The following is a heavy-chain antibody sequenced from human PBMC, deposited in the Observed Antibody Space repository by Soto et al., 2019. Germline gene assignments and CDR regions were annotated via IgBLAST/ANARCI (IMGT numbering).Heavy chain of an antibody. CDR2: IYSDGST. D-gene: IGHD1-1*01. V-gene: IGHV3-66*01. Sequence: GGSLRLSCAASGFTVSSNYMNWVRQAPGKGLEWVSVIYSDGSTYYADSMKGRFTISRDNSKNTLYLQMNSLRAEDTAVYYCTTSPGSSGPGGQETLVTVSS. J-gene: IGHJ5*02. CDR3: TTSPGSSGP. CDR1: GFTVSSNY.